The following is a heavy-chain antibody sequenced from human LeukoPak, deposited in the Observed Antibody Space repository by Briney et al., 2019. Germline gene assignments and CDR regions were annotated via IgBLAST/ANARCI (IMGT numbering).Heavy chain of an antibody. CDR2: IYYSGNT. CDR3: ARFALDPIAVAGPYFDY. V-gene: IGHV4-39*07. CDR1: GGSISNSNYY. D-gene: IGHD6-19*01. Sequence: PSETLSLTCTVSGGSISNSNYYWGWIRQPPGKGLEWIGNIYYSGNTYYNPSLKSRVTISVDKSKNQFSLKLSSVTAADTAVYYCARFALDPIAVAGPYFDYWGQGTLVTVSS. J-gene: IGHJ4*02.